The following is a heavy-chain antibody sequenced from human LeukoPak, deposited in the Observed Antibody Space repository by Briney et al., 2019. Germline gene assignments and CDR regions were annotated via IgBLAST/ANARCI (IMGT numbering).Heavy chain of an antibody. Sequence: SETLSLTCAVYGGSFSGYYWSWIRQPPGKGLEWIGEINHSGSTNYNPSLKSRVTISVDTSKNQFSLTLSSVTAADTAVYYCARHPFSAPFDYWGQGTLVTVSS. D-gene: IGHD6-19*01. CDR1: GGSFSGYY. J-gene: IGHJ4*02. CDR3: ARHPFSAPFDY. V-gene: IGHV4-34*01. CDR2: INHSGST.